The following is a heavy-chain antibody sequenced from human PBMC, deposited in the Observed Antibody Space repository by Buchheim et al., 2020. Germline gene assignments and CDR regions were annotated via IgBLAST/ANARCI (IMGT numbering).Heavy chain of an antibody. CDR2: ISYDGSNK. Sequence: QVQLVESGGGVVQPGRSLRLSCAASGFTFSSYGMHWVRQAPGKGLEWVAVISYDGSNKYYADSVKGRFTISRDNSKNTLYLQMNSLRAEDTAVYYCASLGGLYSSGLLGAIWGQGT. CDR3: ASLGGLYSSGLLGAI. J-gene: IGHJ3*02. V-gene: IGHV3-30*03. CDR1: GFTFSSYG. D-gene: IGHD6-19*01.